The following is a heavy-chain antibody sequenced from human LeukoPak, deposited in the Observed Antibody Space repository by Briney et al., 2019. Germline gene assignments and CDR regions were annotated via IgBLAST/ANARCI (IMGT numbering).Heavy chain of an antibody. CDR2: IIPIFGIA. Sequence: SVKVSCKAAGGTFSSYAISWVRQAPGQGLEWMGRIIPIFGIANYAQKFQGRVTITADKSTSTAYMELSSLRSEDTAVYYCARGTSSRETWYFDLWGRGTLVTVSS. CDR1: GGTFSSYA. J-gene: IGHJ2*01. D-gene: IGHD6-13*01. V-gene: IGHV1-69*04. CDR3: ARGTSSRETWYFDL.